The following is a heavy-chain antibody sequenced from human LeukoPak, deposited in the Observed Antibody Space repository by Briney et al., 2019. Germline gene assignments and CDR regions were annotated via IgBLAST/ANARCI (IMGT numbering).Heavy chain of an antibody. D-gene: IGHD4-23*01. CDR2: IIPIFGIA. V-gene: IGHV1-69*04. CDR1: GGTFSSYA. Sequence: GASVKVSCKASGGTFSSYAISWVRQAPGQGLEWMGRIIPIFGIANYAQKFQGRVTITADKSTSTAYMELSSLRSEDTAVYYCARDSGSTEVLYDYYYYGMDVWGQGTTVTVSS. CDR3: ARDSGSTEVLYDYYYYGMDV. J-gene: IGHJ6*02.